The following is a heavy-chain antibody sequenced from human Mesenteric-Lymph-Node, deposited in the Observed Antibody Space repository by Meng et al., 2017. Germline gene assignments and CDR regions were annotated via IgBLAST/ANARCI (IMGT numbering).Heavy chain of an antibody. J-gene: IGHJ4*02. Sequence: QWRLRESGPGLVKPSETLSLTCAVSGGSISSVYWWTWVRQSPGKGLEWIGEIYHSGSTNYNPSLKSRVTISVDKSKNQFSLKLTSVTAADTAVYYCARGGYYSFDYWGQGTLVTVSS. CDR3: ARGGYYSFDY. D-gene: IGHD5-18*01. CDR2: IYHSGST. CDR1: GGSISSVYW. V-gene: IGHV4-4*02.